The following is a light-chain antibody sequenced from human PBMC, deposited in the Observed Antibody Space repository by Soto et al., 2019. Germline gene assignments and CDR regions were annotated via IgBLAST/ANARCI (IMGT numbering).Light chain of an antibody. Sequence: QSVLTQPPSVSGAPGQRVTISCTGSSSNIGAGYDVHWYQQLPGTAPKLLIYGNSNRPSGVPDRFSPSKSGTSASLAITGLQAEEEDDYYCQSYDRSPSGKVFGGGTKVTVL. CDR1: SSNIGAGYD. CDR3: QSYDRSPSGKV. CDR2: GNS. J-gene: IGLJ2*01. V-gene: IGLV1-40*01.